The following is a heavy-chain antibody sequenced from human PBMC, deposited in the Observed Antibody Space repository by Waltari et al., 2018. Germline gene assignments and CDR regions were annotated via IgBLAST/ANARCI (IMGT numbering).Heavy chain of an antibody. CDR1: GFTFSSYA. CDR2: ISGSGGST. J-gene: IGHJ1*01. V-gene: IGHV3-23*01. D-gene: IGHD3-22*01. Sequence: EVQLLESGGGLVQPGGSLRLSCAASGFTFSSYAMSWVRQAPGKGLEWVSAISGSGGSTYYADSVKGRFTISRDNAKNSLYLQMNSLRAEDTAVYYCARGATMIVVARAEYFQHWGQGTLVTVSS. CDR3: ARGATMIVVARAEYFQH.